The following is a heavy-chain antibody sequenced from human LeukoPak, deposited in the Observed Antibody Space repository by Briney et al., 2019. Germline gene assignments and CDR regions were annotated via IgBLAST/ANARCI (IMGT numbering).Heavy chain of an antibody. D-gene: IGHD5-12*01. V-gene: IGHV4-61*01. Sequence: PSQTLSLTCTVSGGSISSGSYYWSWIRQPPGKGLEWIGYISYSGSTNYNPSLKSRVTISVDTSKNQFSLNLSSVTAADTAVYYCARTYAIYTGYHFYDYWGQGTLVTVSS. J-gene: IGHJ4*02. CDR3: ARTYAIYTGYHFYDY. CDR2: ISYSGST. CDR1: GGSISSGSYY.